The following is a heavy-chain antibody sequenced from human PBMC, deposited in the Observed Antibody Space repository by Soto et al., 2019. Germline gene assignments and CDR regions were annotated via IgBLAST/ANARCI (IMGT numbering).Heavy chain of an antibody. D-gene: IGHD2-15*01. Sequence: QVPLVQSGAEVKKPGSSVKVSCKAPGGTFSSYAISWVRQAPGQGLEWMGGIIPIFGTANYAQKFQGRVKITADEAARTGYMELSSLRSEDTAVYYCARSQGGSSSLDIYYYYYYGMDVGGQGTTVTVSS. J-gene: IGHJ6*02. V-gene: IGHV1-69*01. CDR1: GGTFSSYA. CDR2: IIPIFGTA. CDR3: ARSQGGSSSLDIYYYYYYGMDV.